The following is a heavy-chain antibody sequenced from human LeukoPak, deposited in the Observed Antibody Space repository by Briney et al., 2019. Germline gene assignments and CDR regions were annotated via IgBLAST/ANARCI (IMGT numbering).Heavy chain of an antibody. D-gene: IGHD3-22*01. Sequence: SDTLSLTCIISDDSISSSTYYWGWIRQPPGKGLEWIGTLYYSGKTYYNPSLKSRVTISIDTSKNQFSLKLTSATAADTAVYYCAREHYYDSTAYLDWGQGTLVTVSS. CDR3: AREHYYDSTAYLD. V-gene: IGHV4-39*07. J-gene: IGHJ4*02. CDR2: LYYSGKT. CDR1: DDSISSSTYY.